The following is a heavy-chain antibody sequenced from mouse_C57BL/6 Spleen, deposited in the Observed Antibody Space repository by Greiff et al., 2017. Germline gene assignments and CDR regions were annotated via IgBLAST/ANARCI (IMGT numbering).Heavy chain of an antibody. D-gene: IGHD4-1*01. J-gene: IGHJ4*01. CDR3: ARSGTGPLDY. Sequence: VQLQQPGAELVMPGASVKLSCKASGYTFTSYWMHWVKQRPGQGLEWIGEIDPSDSYTNYNQKFKGKSTLTVDKSSSTAYMQLSSLTSEDSAVYYCARSGTGPLDYWGQGTSVTVSS. CDR2: IDPSDSYT. CDR1: GYTFTSYW. V-gene: IGHV1-69*01.